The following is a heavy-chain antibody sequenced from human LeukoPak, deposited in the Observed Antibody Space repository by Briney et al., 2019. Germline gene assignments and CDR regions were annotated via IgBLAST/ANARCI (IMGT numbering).Heavy chain of an antibody. D-gene: IGHD2-2*01. CDR1: GGSISSYY. Sequence: SETLSLTCTVSGGSISSYYWSWIRQPAGKGLEWIGRIYTSGSTNYNPSLTSRVTMSVDTSKNQFSLKLSSVTAADTAVYYCARDWSALPAAKGNLFDYWGQGTLVTVSS. CDR2: IYTSGST. J-gene: IGHJ4*02. V-gene: IGHV4-4*07. CDR3: ARDWSALPAAKGNLFDY.